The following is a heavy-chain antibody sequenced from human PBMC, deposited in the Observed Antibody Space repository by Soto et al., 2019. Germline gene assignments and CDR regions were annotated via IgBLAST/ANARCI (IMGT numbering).Heavy chain of an antibody. D-gene: IGHD3-22*01. CDR2: IYYSGST. Sequence: SETLSLTCTVSGGSISSGDYYWSWIRQPPGKGLEWIGHIYYSGSTYYNPSLKSRVTISVDTSKNQFSLKLSSVTAADTAVYYCARGSYDSSGYYLFDYWGQGTLVTVSS. CDR1: GGSISSGDYY. V-gene: IGHV4-30-4*01. CDR3: ARGSYDSSGYYLFDY. J-gene: IGHJ4*02.